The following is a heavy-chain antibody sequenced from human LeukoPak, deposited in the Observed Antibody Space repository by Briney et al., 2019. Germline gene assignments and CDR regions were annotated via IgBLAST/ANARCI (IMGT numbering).Heavy chain of an antibody. D-gene: IGHD3-22*01. CDR1: GGSFSGYY. CDR2: INHSGST. Sequence: PSETLSPTCAVYGGSFSGYYWSWIRQPPGKGLEWIGEINHSGSTNYNPSLKSRVTISVDTSKNQFSLKLSSVTAADTAVYYCARGPRKLYYYDSSGYQPLQLMNWFDPWGPGTLVTVSS. J-gene: IGHJ5*02. CDR3: ARGPRKLYYYDSSGYQPLQLMNWFDP. V-gene: IGHV4-34*01.